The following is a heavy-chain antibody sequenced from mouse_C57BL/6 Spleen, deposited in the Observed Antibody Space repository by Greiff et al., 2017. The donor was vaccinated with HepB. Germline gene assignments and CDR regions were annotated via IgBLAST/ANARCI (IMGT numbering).Heavy chain of an antibody. CDR2: IDPSDSET. CDR1: GYTFTSYW. V-gene: IGHV1-52*01. Sequence: QVQLQQSGAELVRPGSSVKLSCKASGYTFTSYWMHWVKQRPIQGLEWIGNIDPSDSETHYNQKFKDKATLTVDKSSSTAYMQLSSLTSEDSAVYYCARERYGAHYYYFDYWGQGTTLTVSS. J-gene: IGHJ2*01. D-gene: IGHD2-14*01. CDR3: ARERYGAHYYYFDY.